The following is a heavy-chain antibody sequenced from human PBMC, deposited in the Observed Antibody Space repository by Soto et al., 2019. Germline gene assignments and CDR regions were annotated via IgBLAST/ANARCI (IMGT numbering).Heavy chain of an antibody. CDR3: ARVQIDCSSTSCYSDAFDI. V-gene: IGHV4-59*01. Sequence: SETLSLTCTVSGGSISSYYWIWIRQPPGKGLEWIGYIYYSGSTNYNPSLKSRVTISVDTSKNQFSLKLSSVTAADTAVYYCARVQIDCSSTSCYSDAFDIWGQGTMVTVSS. D-gene: IGHD2-2*01. CDR2: IYYSGST. CDR1: GGSISSYY. J-gene: IGHJ3*02.